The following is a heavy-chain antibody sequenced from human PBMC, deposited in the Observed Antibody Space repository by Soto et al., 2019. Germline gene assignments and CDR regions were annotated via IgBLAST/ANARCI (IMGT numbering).Heavy chain of an antibody. CDR3: ARDQVDYDILTGYYFAGFDP. J-gene: IGHJ5*02. CDR1: GFTFSSYS. V-gene: IGHV3-48*01. D-gene: IGHD3-9*01. Sequence: GSLRLSCAASGFTFSSYSMNWVRQAPGKGLEWVSYISSSSSTIYYADSVKGRFTISRDNAKNSLYLQMNSLRAEDTAVYYCARDQVDYDILTGYYFAGFDPWGQGTLVNVS. CDR2: ISSSSSTI.